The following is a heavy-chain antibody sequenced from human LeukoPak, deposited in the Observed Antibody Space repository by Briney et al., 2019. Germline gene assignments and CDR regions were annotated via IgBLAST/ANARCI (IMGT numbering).Heavy chain of an antibody. Sequence: ASVKVSCKVSGYTLTEFSMHWVRQAPGKGLEWMGGFDPEDGETIYAQKFQGRVTMTEDTSTDTAYTELSSLRSEDTAVYYCATEGSRYCSGGSCYPWGQGTLVTVSS. CDR3: ATEGSRYCSGGSCYP. J-gene: IGHJ5*02. CDR1: GYTLTEFS. CDR2: FDPEDGET. V-gene: IGHV1-24*01. D-gene: IGHD2-15*01.